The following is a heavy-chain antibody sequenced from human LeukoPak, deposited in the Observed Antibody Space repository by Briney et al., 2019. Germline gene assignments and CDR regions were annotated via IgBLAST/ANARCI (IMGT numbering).Heavy chain of an antibody. CDR2: ISSSSSYI. J-gene: IGHJ4*02. D-gene: IGHD3-22*01. Sequence: GGSLRLSCAASGFTFSSYSMNWVRQAPGKGLEWVSSISSSSSYIYYADSVKGRFTIPRDNAKNALYLQMNSLRAEDSAVYYCASDRRYYDRSGYKSGVDYWGQGTLVTVSS. CDR3: ASDRRYYDRSGYKSGVDY. V-gene: IGHV3-21*01. CDR1: GFTFSSYS.